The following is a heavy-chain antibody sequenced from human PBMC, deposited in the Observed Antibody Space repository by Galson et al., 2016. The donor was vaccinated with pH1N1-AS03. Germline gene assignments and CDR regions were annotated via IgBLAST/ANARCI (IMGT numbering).Heavy chain of an antibody. CDR2: IIPIFGKP. Sequence: SVKVSCKASGDSFSSYALTWVRLAPGQGLEWMGGIIPIFGKPQYAQKFQGRVTITADESTTTVYMDLSSLMSDDTAMYYCARDGPGIVRANAHWGQGTLVTVSS. V-gene: IGHV1-69*13. D-gene: IGHD1-14*01. CDR3: ARDGPGIVRANAH. J-gene: IGHJ1*01. CDR1: GDSFSSYA.